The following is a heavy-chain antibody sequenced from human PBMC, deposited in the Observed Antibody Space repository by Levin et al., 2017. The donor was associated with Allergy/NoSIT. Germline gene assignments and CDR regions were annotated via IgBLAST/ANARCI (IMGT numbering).Heavy chain of an antibody. Sequence: ASVKVSCKASGYTFTSYYMHWVRQAPGQGLEWMGIINPSGGSTSYAQKFQGRVTMTRDTSTSTVYMELSSLRSEDTAVYYCAGDGYSSRGTEAAEYFQHWGQGTLVTVSS. D-gene: IGHD6-13*01. J-gene: IGHJ1*01. CDR1: GYTFTSYY. CDR2: INPSGGST. CDR3: AGDGYSSRGTEAAEYFQH. V-gene: IGHV1-46*01.